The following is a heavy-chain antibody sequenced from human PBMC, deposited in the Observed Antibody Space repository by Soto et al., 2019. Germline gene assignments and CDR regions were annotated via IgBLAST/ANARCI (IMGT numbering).Heavy chain of an antibody. V-gene: IGHV3-7*03. J-gene: IGHJ4*02. CDR3: ARSQSGGYDY. Sequence: GVLRLSCAASGFTITSYWMNWVRRAPGKGLEWVANIKQDGSEKYYVDSVKGRFTLSRDTAKNSLYLQMNSLRAEDTAVYYCARSQSGGYDYWGQGTLVTVSS. D-gene: IGHD3-10*01. CDR2: IKQDGSEK. CDR1: GFTITSYW.